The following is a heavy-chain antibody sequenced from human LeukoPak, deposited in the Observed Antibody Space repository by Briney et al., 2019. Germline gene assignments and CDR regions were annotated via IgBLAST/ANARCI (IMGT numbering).Heavy chain of an antibody. Sequence: PGGSLRLSCAASGFTFSNYAMSWVRQAPGKGLEWVSAITGSGGNTYYADSVKGRFTISRDNSKNTLYLQMNSLRDEDTAVYYCAKWGDFDVLTGYYVPGFWGQGTLVTVSS. V-gene: IGHV3-23*01. D-gene: IGHD3-9*01. CDR3: AKWGDFDVLTGYYVPGF. CDR1: GFTFSNYA. J-gene: IGHJ4*02. CDR2: ITGSGGNT.